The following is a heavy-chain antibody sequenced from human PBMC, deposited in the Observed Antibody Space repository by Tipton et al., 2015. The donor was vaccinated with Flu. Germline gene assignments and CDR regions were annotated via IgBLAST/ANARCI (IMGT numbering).Heavy chain of an antibody. V-gene: IGHV4-38-2*01. J-gene: IGHJ5*02. CDR3: ARRDFSNYVSDPKNWFDP. CDR1: GDSIINSAYY. D-gene: IGHD4-11*01. Sequence: TLSLTCDVSGDSIINSAYYWGWIRQPPGKGLEWIGNIFHSGSTYYNPSLRSRLSISVDRSKNLFSLNLRSVTAADMAVYYCARRDFSNYVSDPKNWFDPWGQGTLVTVSS. CDR2: IFHSGST.